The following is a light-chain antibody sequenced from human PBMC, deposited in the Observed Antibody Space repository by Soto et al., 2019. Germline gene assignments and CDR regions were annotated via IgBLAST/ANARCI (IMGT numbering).Light chain of an antibody. CDR1: SSDVGGYNY. Sequence: QSLLTQPASVSGSPGQSITISCTGTSSDVGGYNYVSWYQQQSGKAPKLMIHEVSNRPSGVSNRFSGSKSGNTASLTISGLQAEDEADYYCRSYTRSXAYVVGSGTKVXV. CDR3: RSYTRSXAYV. J-gene: IGLJ1*01. CDR2: EVS. V-gene: IGLV2-14*01.